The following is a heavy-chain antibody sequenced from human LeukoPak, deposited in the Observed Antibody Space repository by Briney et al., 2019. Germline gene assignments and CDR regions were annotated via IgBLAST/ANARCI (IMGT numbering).Heavy chain of an antibody. CDR1: GGSFSGYY. D-gene: IGHD2-2*01. J-gene: IGHJ6*03. CDR3: ARHGVVPAAMRVGLYYYYYMDV. Sequence: SETLSLTCAVYGGSFSGYYWSWNRQPPGKGLEWIGEINHSGSTNYNPSLKSRVTISVDTSKNQFSLKLSSVTAADTAVYYCARHGVVPAAMRVGLYYYYYMDVWGKGTTVTVSS. CDR2: INHSGST. V-gene: IGHV4-34*01.